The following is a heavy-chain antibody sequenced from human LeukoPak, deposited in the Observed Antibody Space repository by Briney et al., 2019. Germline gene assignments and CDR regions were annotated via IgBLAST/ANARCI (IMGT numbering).Heavy chain of an antibody. CDR3: TRVGSGYDYYYYYYMDV. D-gene: IGHD5-12*01. CDR1: GFTFGDYA. Sequence: GGSLRLSCTASGFTFGDYAMSWVRQAPGKGLEWVGFIRSKAYGGTTEYAASVKGRFTILRDDSKSIAYLQMNSLKTEDTAVYYCTRVGSGYDYYYYYYMDVWGKGTTVTISS. CDR2: IRSKAYGGTT. V-gene: IGHV3-49*04. J-gene: IGHJ6*03.